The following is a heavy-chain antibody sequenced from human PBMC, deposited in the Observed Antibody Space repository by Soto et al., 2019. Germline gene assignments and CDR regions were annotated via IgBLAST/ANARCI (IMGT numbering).Heavy chain of an antibody. J-gene: IGHJ4*02. CDR1: GYSFTSLD. Sequence: QVQLVQSGAEVREPGASVKVSCKASGYSFTSLDINWVRQTAGQGLEWMGWIEPSTGRTGYAQKFQGRVTMTRDTSINTDDMELTTLTSDDTAFYYCARGVSAGVDYWGQGNLVIVAS. CDR3: ARGVSAGVDY. D-gene: IGHD1-26*01. CDR2: IEPSTGRT. V-gene: IGHV1-8*01.